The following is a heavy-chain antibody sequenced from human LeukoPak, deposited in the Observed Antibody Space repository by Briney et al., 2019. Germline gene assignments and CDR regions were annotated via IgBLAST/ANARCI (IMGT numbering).Heavy chain of an antibody. CDR3: ARDLHYGSGSYSFDY. CDR1: GGSISSSNW. D-gene: IGHD3-10*01. V-gene: IGHV4-4*02. Sequence: PSETLSLTCAVSGGSISSSNWWSWVRQPPGEGLGWIGEIYHSGSTNYNPSLKSRVTISVDKSKNQFSLKLSSVTAADTAVYYCARDLHYGSGSYSFDYWGQGTLVTVSS. J-gene: IGHJ4*02. CDR2: IYHSGST.